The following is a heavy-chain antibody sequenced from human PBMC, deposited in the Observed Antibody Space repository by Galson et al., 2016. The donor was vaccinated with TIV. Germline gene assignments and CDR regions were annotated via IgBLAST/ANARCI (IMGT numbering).Heavy chain of an antibody. V-gene: IGHV3-30*04. CDR3: VRERGGTHARFDY. CDR2: ISYDGGNK. D-gene: IGHD1-26*01. Sequence: SLRLSCAASGFTFSSYAMHWVRQAPAKGLEWVALISYDGGNKVCADSVKGRFTFSRDNSKNTLYLQMNSLRPEETAVYYCVRERGGTHARFDYRGQGTLVSVSS. CDR1: GFTFSSYA. J-gene: IGHJ4*02.